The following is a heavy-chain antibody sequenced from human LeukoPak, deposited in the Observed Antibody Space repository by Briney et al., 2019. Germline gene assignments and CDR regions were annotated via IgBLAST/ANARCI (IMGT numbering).Heavy chain of an antibody. CDR3: AKDYPALGYCTSTTCSFFDY. J-gene: IGHJ4*02. V-gene: IGHV3-30-3*01. D-gene: IGHD2-2*01. CDR2: ISYDGSNK. CDR1: GFTFSSYA. Sequence: GGSLRLSCAASGFTFSSYAMHWVRQAPGKGLEWVAVISYDGSNKYYADSVKGRFTISRDNSKNTLYLQMNSLRAEDTAVYYCAKDYPALGYCTSTTCSFFDYWGQGILVTVSS.